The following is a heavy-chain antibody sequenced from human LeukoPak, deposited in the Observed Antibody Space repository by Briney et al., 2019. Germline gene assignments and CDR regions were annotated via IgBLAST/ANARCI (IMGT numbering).Heavy chain of an antibody. D-gene: IGHD3-9*01. Sequence: VASVKVSCKASGYTFTGYYMHWVRQAPGQGLEWMGWINPHSGGTNYAQKFQDRVTMTGDTSISTAYMELSRLISDDTAIYYCARGGDNYDILTQWGQGTLVTVSS. CDR2: INPHSGGT. V-gene: IGHV1-2*02. CDR3: ARGGDNYDILTQ. J-gene: IGHJ4*02. CDR1: GYTFTGYY.